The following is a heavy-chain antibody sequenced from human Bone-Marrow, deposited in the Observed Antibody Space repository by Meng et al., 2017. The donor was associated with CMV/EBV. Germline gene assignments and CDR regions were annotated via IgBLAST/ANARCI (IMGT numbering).Heavy chain of an antibody. CDR1: YTFNSYY. V-gene: IGHV1-46*02. D-gene: IGHD2-15*01. CDR2: INPSGGST. J-gene: IGHJ5*02. CDR3: ARGTNIVVVAATHWFDP. Sequence: YTFNSYYMHWVRQAPGQGLEWMGIINPSGGSTSYAQKFQGRVTMTRDTSTSTVYMELSSLRSEDTAVYYCARGTNIVVVAATHWFDPWGQGTLVTVSS.